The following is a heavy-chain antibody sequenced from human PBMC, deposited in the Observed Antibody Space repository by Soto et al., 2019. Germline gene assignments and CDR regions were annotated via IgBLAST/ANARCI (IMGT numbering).Heavy chain of an antibody. CDR3: ARAAVRPLRSSYGMDV. V-gene: IGHV3-48*03. J-gene: IGHJ6*02. Sequence: PGGSLRLSCAASGFTFSSYDMNWVRQAPGKGLEWVSYIRSSGSTIYSADSVKGRFSISRDDAKNSLYLQMNSLRAEDTAVYYCARAAVRPLRSSYGMDVWGQGTTVTVSS. CDR1: GFTFSSYD. CDR2: IRSSGSTI.